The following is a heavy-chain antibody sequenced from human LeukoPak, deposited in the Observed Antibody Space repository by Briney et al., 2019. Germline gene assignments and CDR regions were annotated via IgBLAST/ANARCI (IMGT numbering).Heavy chain of an antibody. Sequence: PGGSLRLSCAASGFTFSCYAMSWVRQAPGKGLEWVSSISGSGTSTYYADSVKGRFTISRDNSKNTLYLQMNSLGAEDTALYSCAKDYGGNSDAFDIWGQGTVVTVSS. CDR1: GFTFSCYA. CDR3: AKDYGGNSDAFDI. CDR2: ISGSGTST. J-gene: IGHJ3*02. V-gene: IGHV3-23*01. D-gene: IGHD4-23*01.